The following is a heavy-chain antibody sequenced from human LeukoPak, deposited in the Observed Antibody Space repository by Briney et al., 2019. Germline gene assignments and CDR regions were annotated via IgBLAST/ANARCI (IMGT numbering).Heavy chain of an antibody. Sequence: ASVKVSCKASGYTFTSYYMHWVRQAPGQGLEWMGIIIPSGGSTSYAQKFQGRVTMTRDTSTSTVYMELSSLRSEDTAVYYCARAPFVLTTVTTSLGGGFDPWGQGTLLTASS. CDR2: IIPSGGST. V-gene: IGHV1-46*01. CDR1: GYTFTSYY. CDR3: ARAPFVLTTVTTSLGGGFDP. D-gene: IGHD4-11*01. J-gene: IGHJ5*02.